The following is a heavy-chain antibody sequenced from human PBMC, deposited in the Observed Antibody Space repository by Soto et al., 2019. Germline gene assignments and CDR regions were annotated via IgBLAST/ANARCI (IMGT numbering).Heavy chain of an antibody. V-gene: IGHV6-1*01. CDR2: TYYRSKWYS. CDR1: GDSVSSNSAA. CDR3: ARDSPYCTSTDCYGRHFGY. Sequence: SQTLSLTCAISGDSVSSNSAAWNWIRQSPSGGLEWLGRTYYRSKWYSVSAVSVKSRATIKPDTSKNQFSLQLNSVTPEDTAVYYCARDSPYCTSTDCYGRHFGYWGQGTLVTVS. D-gene: IGHD2-2*01. J-gene: IGHJ4*02.